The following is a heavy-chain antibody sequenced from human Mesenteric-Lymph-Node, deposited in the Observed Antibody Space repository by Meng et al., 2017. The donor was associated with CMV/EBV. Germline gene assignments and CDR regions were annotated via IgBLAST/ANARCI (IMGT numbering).Heavy chain of an antibody. CDR3: GRDNWGSIDY. CDR1: GGSFSSYP. D-gene: IGHD7-27*01. V-gene: IGHV4-59*13. J-gene: IGHJ4*02. Sequence: QVALQESGPGLVKPSETLSLTCTVSGGSFSSYPWSWIRQPPGKGLEWVGYMSYSGSTNYNPSLKSRITMSLDTSKNQFSLELSSVTAADTAVYYCGRDNWGSIDYWGQGTLVTVSS. CDR2: MSYSGST.